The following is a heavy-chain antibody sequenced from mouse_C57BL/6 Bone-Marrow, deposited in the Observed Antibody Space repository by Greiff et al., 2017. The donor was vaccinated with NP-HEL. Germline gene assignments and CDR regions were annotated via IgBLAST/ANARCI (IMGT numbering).Heavy chain of an antibody. V-gene: IGHV1-59*01. CDR2: IDPSDSYT. D-gene: IGHD2-2*01. CDR1: GYTFTSYW. J-gene: IGHJ3*01. CDR3: ASGVTTAY. Sequence: VKLQQPGAELVRPGTSVKLSCKASGYTFTSYWMHWVKQRPGQGLEWIGVIDPSDSYTNYNQKFKGKATLTVDTSSSTAYMQLSSLTSEDSAVYYCASGVTTAYWGQGTLVTVSA.